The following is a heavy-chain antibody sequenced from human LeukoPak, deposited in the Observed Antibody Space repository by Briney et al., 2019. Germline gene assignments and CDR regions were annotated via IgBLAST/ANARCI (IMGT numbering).Heavy chain of an antibody. D-gene: IGHD3-22*01. Sequence: ASVKVSCKASGYTFTGYYMHWVRQAPGQGLEWMGWINPNSGGTNYAQKFQGRVTMTRDTSISTAYMELSRLRSDDTAAYYCARGGLATMIVVVITSPLYYFDYWGQGTLVTVSS. J-gene: IGHJ4*02. CDR1: GYTFTGYY. V-gene: IGHV1-2*02. CDR3: ARGGLATMIVVVITSPLYYFDY. CDR2: INPNSGGT.